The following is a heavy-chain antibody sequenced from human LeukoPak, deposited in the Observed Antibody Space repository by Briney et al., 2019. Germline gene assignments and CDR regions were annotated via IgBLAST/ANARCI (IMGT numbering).Heavy chain of an antibody. J-gene: IGHJ4*02. CDR2: IYHSGST. V-gene: IGHV4-38-2*02. Sequence: PSETLSLTCTVSGYSISSGYYWVWIRQPPSKWLEWIGSIYHSGSTYYNPSLKSRVTISVDTPKNQFSLKLSSVTAADTAVYYCARTHCSGGSCYSFDYWGQGTLVTVSS. CDR1: GYSISSGYY. D-gene: IGHD2-15*01. CDR3: ARTHCSGGSCYSFDY.